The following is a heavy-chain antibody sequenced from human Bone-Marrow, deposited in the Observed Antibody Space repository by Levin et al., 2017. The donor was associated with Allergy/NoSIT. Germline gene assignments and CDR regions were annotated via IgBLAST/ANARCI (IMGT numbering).Heavy chain of an antibody. D-gene: IGHD2-15*01. Sequence: GGSLRLSCAASGFTVSNNYMSWVRQVPGKGLEWVSVMYSHGATYYTDSVKGRFTISRDSSRNTIYLQMNSLRAEDTAVYYCTGGPGCCGGGCVAWGQGTLVTVSS. CDR3: TGGPGCCGGGCVA. J-gene: IGHJ5*02. CDR2: MYSHGAT. V-gene: IGHV3-53*01. CDR1: GFTVSNNY.